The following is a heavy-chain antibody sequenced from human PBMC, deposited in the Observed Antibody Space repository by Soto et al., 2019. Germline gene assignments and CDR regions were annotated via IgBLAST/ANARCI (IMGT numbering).Heavy chain of an antibody. J-gene: IGHJ4*02. Sequence: SETLSLTCTVSGGSISSGGYYWSWIRQHPGKGLEWIGYIYYSGSTYYNPSLKSRVTISVDTSKNQFSLKLSSVTAADTAVYYCARGDWSQFDYWGQGTLVTVSS. D-gene: IGHD1-1*01. CDR3: ARGDWSQFDY. V-gene: IGHV4-31*03. CDR1: GGSISSGGYY. CDR2: IYYSGST.